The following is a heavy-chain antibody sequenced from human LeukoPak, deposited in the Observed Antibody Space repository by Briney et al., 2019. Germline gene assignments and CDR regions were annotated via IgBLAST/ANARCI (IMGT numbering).Heavy chain of an antibody. Sequence: QPGGSLRLSCAASGFTLRSCEMNWVRQAPGKGLEWLSYISGSGSSVYYADSVKGRFTVSRDNAKNSLYLEMNSLRAENTAVYFCARDYYDSSGYYSLDYWGQGTLVTVSS. D-gene: IGHD3-22*01. J-gene: IGHJ4*02. CDR2: ISGSGSSV. CDR3: ARDYYDSSGYYSLDY. V-gene: IGHV3-48*03. CDR1: GFTLRSCE.